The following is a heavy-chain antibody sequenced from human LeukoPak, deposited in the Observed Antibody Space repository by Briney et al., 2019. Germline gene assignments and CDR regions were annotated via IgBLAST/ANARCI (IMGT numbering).Heavy chain of an antibody. V-gene: IGHV3-23*01. D-gene: IGHD3-16*01. J-gene: IGHJ4*02. CDR2: ISGGGGST. CDR3: AKNLYAGYFDN. Sequence: GGSLRLSCAASGVTFSNYAMSWVRQAPGEGLEWGSGISGGGGSTYYADSVKGRFTISRDNSKNTLYLQMNTLRAEDTDVFFCAKNLYAGYFDNGGQGTLVIVSA. CDR1: GVTFSNYA.